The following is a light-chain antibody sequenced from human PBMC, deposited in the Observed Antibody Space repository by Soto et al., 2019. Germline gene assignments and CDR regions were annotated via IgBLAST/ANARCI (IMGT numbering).Light chain of an antibody. CDR2: EVS. CDR3: SSYTVSSIDWV. Sequence: QSVLTQPASVSGSPGQSITISCTGTSSDVGSYNYVSWYQQHPGKAPKLMIYEVSNRPSGVSNRFSGSKSGNTASLTISGRQAEDEADYYCSSYTVSSIDWVFGRGTKVTVL. V-gene: IGLV2-14*01. CDR1: SSDVGSYNY. J-gene: IGLJ3*02.